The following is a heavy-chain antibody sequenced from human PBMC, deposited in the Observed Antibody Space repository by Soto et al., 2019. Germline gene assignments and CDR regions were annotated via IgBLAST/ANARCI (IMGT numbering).Heavy chain of an antibody. J-gene: IGHJ4*02. V-gene: IGHV4-39*01. CDR1: GGSISTNNYY. CDR2: IYYTGST. Sequence: QLQLQESGPGLVKPSETLSLTCTVSGGSISTNNYYWGWIRQPPGKGLEWIGSIYYTGSTYYNPSLKSRVTISVDTSKNQFSLKLSSVTAADTAVYYCTRMYYDILTGSKPLDYWGQGTLVTVSS. D-gene: IGHD3-9*01. CDR3: TRMYYDILTGSKPLDY.